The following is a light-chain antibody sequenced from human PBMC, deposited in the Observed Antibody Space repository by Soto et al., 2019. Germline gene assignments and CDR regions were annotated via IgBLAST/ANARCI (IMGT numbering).Light chain of an antibody. CDR3: FSYTSSSARV. CDR2: DVS. J-gene: IGLJ3*02. V-gene: IGLV2-14*01. CDR1: SRDVGGYNY. Sequence: QSALTQPASVSGSPGQSITISCTGTSRDVGGYNYVSWYQQNPGKAPKVIIYDVSNRPSGVSNRFSGSKSGNTASLTISGLQAEDEADYYCFSYTSSSARVFGGGTKVPS.